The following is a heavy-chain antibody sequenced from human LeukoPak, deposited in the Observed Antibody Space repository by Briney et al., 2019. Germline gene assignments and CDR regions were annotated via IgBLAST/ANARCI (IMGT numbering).Heavy chain of an antibody. D-gene: IGHD4-17*01. CDR1: GGSFSGYF. Sequence: SSETLSLTCAVYGGSFSGYFWSWIRQPPGKGLEWIGEINHSGSTDYNPSLKSRVTKSVDTSKNQFSLNLSSVTAADTAVYYCARRPSDGDYRRVFDYWGQGTLVTVSS. V-gene: IGHV4-34*01. CDR2: INHSGST. CDR3: ARRPSDGDYRRVFDY. J-gene: IGHJ4*02.